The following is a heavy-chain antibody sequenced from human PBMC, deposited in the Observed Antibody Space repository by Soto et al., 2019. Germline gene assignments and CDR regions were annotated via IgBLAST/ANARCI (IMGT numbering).Heavy chain of an antibody. Sequence: EVQLVESGGGLVKPGGSLRLSCAASGFTFSSYSTNWVRQAPGKGLEWVSSISSSSSYIYYADSVKGRFTISRDNAKNSLYLQMNSLRAEDTAVYYCARDGYSSSWGIFDYWGQGTLVTVSS. V-gene: IGHV3-21*01. CDR3: ARDGYSSSWGIFDY. CDR1: GFTFSSYS. D-gene: IGHD6-13*01. J-gene: IGHJ4*02. CDR2: ISSSSSYI.